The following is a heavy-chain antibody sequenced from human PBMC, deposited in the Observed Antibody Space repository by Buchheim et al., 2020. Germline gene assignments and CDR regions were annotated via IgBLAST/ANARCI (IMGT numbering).Heavy chain of an antibody. V-gene: IGHV4-30-4*01. Sequence: QVQLQESGPGLVKPSQTLSLTCTVSGGSISSGDYYWSWIRQPPGKGLEWIGYIYYSGGTYYNPSLKSRVTLSVDPSQNPFSLKLSSVTAADTAVYYCARGPAQLRFWSYNWFDPWGQGTL. J-gene: IGHJ5*02. CDR2: IYYSGGT. D-gene: IGHD3-3*01. CDR3: ARGPAQLRFWSYNWFDP. CDR1: GGSISSGDYY.